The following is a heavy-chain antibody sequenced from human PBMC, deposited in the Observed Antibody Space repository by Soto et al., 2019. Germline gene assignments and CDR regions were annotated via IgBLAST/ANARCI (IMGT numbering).Heavy chain of an antibody. CDR3: ARCYGSGSSYYYYYGMHV. Sequence: NPSETLSLTCAVSGGSISSSNWWSWVRQPPGKGLEWIGEIYHSGSTNYNPSLKSRVTISVDKSKNQFSLKLSSVTAADTAGYYCARCYGSGSSYYYYYGMHVWGQGTTVTVYS. D-gene: IGHD3-10*01. CDR2: IYHSGST. J-gene: IGHJ6*02. V-gene: IGHV4-4*02. CDR1: GGSISSSNW.